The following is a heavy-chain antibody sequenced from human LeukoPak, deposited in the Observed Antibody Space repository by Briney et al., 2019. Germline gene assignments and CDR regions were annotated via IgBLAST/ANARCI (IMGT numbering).Heavy chain of an antibody. Sequence: SETLSLTCAVYGGSFSGYYWNWIRQPPGKGLEWIGEINHSGSTNYNPSLKSRVTISVDTSKNQLSLKLSSVTAADTAVYYCARGREEVCSGGSCYPFAYWGQGTLVTVSS. CDR3: ARGREEVCSGGSCYPFAY. CDR1: GGSFSGYY. V-gene: IGHV4-34*01. CDR2: INHSGST. D-gene: IGHD2-15*01. J-gene: IGHJ4*02.